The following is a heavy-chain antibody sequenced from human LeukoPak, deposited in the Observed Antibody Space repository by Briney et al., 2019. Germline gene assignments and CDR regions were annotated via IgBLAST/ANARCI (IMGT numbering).Heavy chain of an antibody. Sequence: GGSLRLSCTASGFTFGDYAMSWVRQAPGKGLEWVGFIRSKAYGGTTEYAASVKGRFTISRDDSKSIAYLQMNSLKTEDTAVYYCTRQGYCSSTSCYDENWFDPWGQGTLVTVSS. CDR1: GFTFGDYA. V-gene: IGHV3-49*04. J-gene: IGHJ5*02. CDR2: IRSKAYGGTT. CDR3: TRQGYCSSTSCYDENWFDP. D-gene: IGHD2-2*01.